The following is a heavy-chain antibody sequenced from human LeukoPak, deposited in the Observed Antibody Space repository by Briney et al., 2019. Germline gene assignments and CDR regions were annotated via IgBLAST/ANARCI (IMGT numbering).Heavy chain of an antibody. D-gene: IGHD3-9*01. CDR3: ATGTSWGYFDWLLPGPFDY. Sequence: GGSLRLSCAASGFTFSSYAMHWVRQAPGKGLEWVAVISYDGSSKYYADSVKGRFTISRDNSKNTLYLQMNSLRAEDTAVYYCATGTSWGYFDWLLPGPFDYWGQGTLVTVSS. V-gene: IGHV3-30-3*01. CDR2: ISYDGSSK. J-gene: IGHJ4*02. CDR1: GFTFSSYA.